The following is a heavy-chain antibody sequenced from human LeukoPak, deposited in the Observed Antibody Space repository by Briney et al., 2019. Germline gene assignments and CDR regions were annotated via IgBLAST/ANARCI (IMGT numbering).Heavy chain of an antibody. CDR3: AKGLHYYYGSGSYTLDY. CDR1: GFTFSSYA. Sequence: GGSLRLSCAASGFTFSSYAMHWVRQAPGKGLEWVAVISYDGSNKYYADSVKGRFTISRDNSKNTLYLQMNSLSAEDTALYYCAKGLHYYYGSGSYTLDYWGQGTQVTVSS. V-gene: IGHV3-30-3*01. CDR2: ISYDGSNK. D-gene: IGHD3-10*01. J-gene: IGHJ4*02.